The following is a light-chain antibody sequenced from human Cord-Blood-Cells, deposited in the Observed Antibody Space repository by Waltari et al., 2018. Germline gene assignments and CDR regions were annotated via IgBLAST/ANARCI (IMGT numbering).Light chain of an antibody. CDR2: GAS. J-gene: IGKJ1*01. CDR3: QQYGSSRT. CDR1: QRVSSSY. Sequence: EIVLTQSPGTLSLSPGERATLSCRASQRVSSSYLAWYQQKPGQAPRLLIYGASSRATGIPDRVSGSGSGTDFTLTISRLEPEDFAVYYCQQYGSSRTFGQGTKVEIK. V-gene: IGKV3-20*01.